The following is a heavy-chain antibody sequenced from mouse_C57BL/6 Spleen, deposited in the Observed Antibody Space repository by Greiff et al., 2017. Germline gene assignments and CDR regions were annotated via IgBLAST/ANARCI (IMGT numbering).Heavy chain of an antibody. J-gene: IGHJ4*01. CDR2: INPNNGGT. CDR3: ASPIYYYGSSSYAMDY. Sequence: EVQLQQSGPELVKPGASVKISCKASGYTFTDYYMNWVKQSHGKSLEWIGDINPNNGGTSYNQKFKGKATLTVDKSSSTAYMELRSLTSEDSAVYYCASPIYYYGSSSYAMDYWGQGTSVTVSS. D-gene: IGHD1-1*01. CDR1: GYTFTDYY. V-gene: IGHV1-26*01.